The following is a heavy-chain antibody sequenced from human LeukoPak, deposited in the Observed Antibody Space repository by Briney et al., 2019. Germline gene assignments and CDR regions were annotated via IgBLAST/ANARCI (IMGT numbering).Heavy chain of an antibody. Sequence: PGGSLRLSCAASGFTFSRYAMSWVRQAPGKGLEWVSGISGSGGSTYCADSVKGRFTISRDNSRNTLYLQMNNLRAEDTAVYYCAKNPDYYGSGSYYKYFDYWGQGTLVTVSS. CDR1: GFTFSRYA. D-gene: IGHD3-10*01. V-gene: IGHV3-23*01. CDR3: AKNPDYYGSGSYYKYFDY. J-gene: IGHJ4*02. CDR2: ISGSGGST.